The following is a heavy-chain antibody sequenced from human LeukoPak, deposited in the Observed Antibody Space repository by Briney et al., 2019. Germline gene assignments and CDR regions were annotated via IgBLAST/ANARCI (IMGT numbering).Heavy chain of an antibody. Sequence: GGSLRLSCAASGFIFSTYAMSWVRQAPGKGLEWVPAISGSDRGGSTFYADSVKGRFIISRDNSKNTLYLQMNSLRAEDTAVYFCARDQLAGGGHLNWGQGTLVTVSS. CDR2: ISGSDRGGST. V-gene: IGHV3-23*01. J-gene: IGHJ3*01. D-gene: IGHD1-26*01. CDR3: ARDQLAGGGHLN. CDR1: GFIFSTYA.